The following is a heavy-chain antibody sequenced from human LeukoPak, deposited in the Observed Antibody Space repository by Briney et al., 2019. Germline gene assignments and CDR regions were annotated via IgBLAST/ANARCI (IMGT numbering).Heavy chain of an antibody. CDR1: GFTFSSYW. D-gene: IGHD6-13*01. Sequence: PGWSLRLSCAASGFTFSSYWMYWVRQAPGKGLVWVSRINSDGSSTSYADSVKGRFTISRDNAKNTLYLQMNSLRAEDTAVYYCASSSIAAAGTDYWGQGTLVTVSS. V-gene: IGHV3-74*01. CDR3: ASSSIAAAGTDY. J-gene: IGHJ4*02. CDR2: INSDGSST.